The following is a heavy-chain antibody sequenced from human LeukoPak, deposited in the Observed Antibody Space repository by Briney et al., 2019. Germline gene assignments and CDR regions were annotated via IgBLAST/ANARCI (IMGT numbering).Heavy chain of an antibody. Sequence: SETLSLTCTVSGGSLSSYYWSWIRQPAGKGLEWIGRIYTSGSTNYNPSLKRRVAISVDTSKNQFSLKLSSVAGADTAVYYCARRGLDILTGYFRWYFDVWGRGTLVTVSS. CDR3: ARRGLDILTGYFRWYFDV. V-gene: IGHV4-4*07. CDR2: IYTSGST. J-gene: IGHJ2*01. D-gene: IGHD3-9*01. CDR1: GGSLSSYY.